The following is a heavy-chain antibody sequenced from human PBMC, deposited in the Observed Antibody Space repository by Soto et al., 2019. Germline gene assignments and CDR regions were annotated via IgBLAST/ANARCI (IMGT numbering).Heavy chain of an antibody. CDR3: ATDNHYYYDSSGYPTLGY. J-gene: IGHJ4*02. V-gene: IGHV4-59*01. CDR2: IYYSGST. D-gene: IGHD3-22*01. Sequence: SETLSLTCTVSGGSISSYYWSWIRQPPGKGLELIGYIYYSGSTNYNPSLKSRVTISVDTSKNQFSLKLSSVTAADTAVYYRATDNHYYYDSSGYPTLGYWGQGTLVTVSS. CDR1: GGSISSYY.